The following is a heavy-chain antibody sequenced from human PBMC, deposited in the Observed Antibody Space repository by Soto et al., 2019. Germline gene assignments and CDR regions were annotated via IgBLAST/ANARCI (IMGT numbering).Heavy chain of an antibody. J-gene: IGHJ4*02. V-gene: IGHV3-15*07. Sequence: EVQLVESGGGLVKPGESLRLCCAASGFTFTNAWMNWVRQAPGKGLEWVGRIRSKTDGGTPDYAAPVKGRFTISRDDSKNTLYVQMNSLKTEDTAIYYCTTEKGYWGQGTLVTVSS. CDR1: GFTFTNAW. CDR2: IRSKTDGGTP. CDR3: TTEKGY.